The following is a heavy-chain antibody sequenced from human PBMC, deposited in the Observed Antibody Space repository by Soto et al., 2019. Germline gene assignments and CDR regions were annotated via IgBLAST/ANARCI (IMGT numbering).Heavy chain of an antibody. D-gene: IGHD6-13*01. Sequence: EVQLLESGGDLIQPGGSLRLSCAASGFSFSSYPMSWVRQAPGKGLAWVAAISGAGVSTYYADSVRGRFTISRENSKNTLYLQMSSLRAEDTALYYCAKDHLTSGGTFWFDPWGQGTLVTVSS. CDR2: ISGAGVST. CDR3: AKDHLTSGGTFWFDP. J-gene: IGHJ5*02. CDR1: GFSFSSYP. V-gene: IGHV3-23*01.